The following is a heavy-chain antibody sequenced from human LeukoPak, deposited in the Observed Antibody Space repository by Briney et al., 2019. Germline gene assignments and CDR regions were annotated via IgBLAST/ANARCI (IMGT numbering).Heavy chain of an antibody. CDR3: AKADSSGYPPTY. CDR1: GFTFDDYA. Sequence: GRSLRLSCAASGFTFDDYAMHWVRQAPGEGLEWVAGISWNSGNKGYADSVKGRFTVSRDNAKNSLYLQMNSLRAEDTAFYYCAKADSSGYPPTYWGQGTLVTVSS. D-gene: IGHD3-10*01. CDR2: ISWNSGNK. V-gene: IGHV3-9*01. J-gene: IGHJ4*02.